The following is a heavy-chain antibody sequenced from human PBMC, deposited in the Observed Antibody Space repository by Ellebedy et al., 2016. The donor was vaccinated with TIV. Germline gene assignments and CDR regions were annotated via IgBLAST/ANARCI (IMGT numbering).Heavy chain of an antibody. CDR3: ARGRRDNWSSYLFDH. CDR1: GYTFASYD. CDR2: INPKSGNT. Sequence: AASVKVSCKASGYTFASYDINWVRHANGQGLEWMGWINPKSGNTGYAQKFQGRVTMTRNTSISTAFMELSSLRSEDTAVYYCARGRRDNWSSYLFDHWGQGTLVPVSS. D-gene: IGHD1-1*01. J-gene: IGHJ4*02. V-gene: IGHV1-8*01.